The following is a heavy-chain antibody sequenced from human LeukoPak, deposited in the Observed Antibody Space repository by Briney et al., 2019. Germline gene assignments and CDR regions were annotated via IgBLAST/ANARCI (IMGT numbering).Heavy chain of an antibody. V-gene: IGHV3-74*01. CDR2: INSDGSST. Sequence: GGSLRLSCAASGFTFSSYWMHWVRQAPGKGLVWVSRINSDGSSTNYADSVKGRFTISRHNAKNSLYLQMNSLRDEDTAVYYCAREYSSSSGSVSDYWGQGTLVTVSS. J-gene: IGHJ4*02. CDR3: AREYSSSSGSVSDY. CDR1: GFTFSSYW. D-gene: IGHD6-6*01.